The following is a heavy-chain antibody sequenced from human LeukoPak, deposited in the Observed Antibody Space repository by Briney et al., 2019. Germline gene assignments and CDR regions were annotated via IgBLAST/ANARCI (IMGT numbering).Heavy chain of an antibody. V-gene: IGHV4-4*07. D-gene: IGHD2-15*01. CDR1: GGSISSYY. CDR3: AKATKGVVAATWFTSDY. J-gene: IGHJ4*02. CDR2: IYTSGST. Sequence: KTSETLSLTCTVSGGSISSYYWSWIRQPAGKGLEWIGRIYTSGSTNYNPSLKSRVTMSVDTSKNQFSLQLSSVTAADTAVYYCAKATKGVVAATWFTSDYWGQGTLVTVSS.